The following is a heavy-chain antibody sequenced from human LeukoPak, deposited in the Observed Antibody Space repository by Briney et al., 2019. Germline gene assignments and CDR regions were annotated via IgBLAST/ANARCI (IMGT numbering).Heavy chain of an antibody. CDR3: ARDSYGSGNDY. Sequence: SETLSLTCAVYGGSFSGYYWSWIRQPPGKGLEWIGEINHSGITNYNPSLKSRVTISVDTSKNQFSLKLSSVTAADPAVYYCARDSYGSGNDYWGQGALVTVSS. CDR2: INHSGIT. J-gene: IGHJ4*02. CDR1: GGSFSGYY. D-gene: IGHD3-10*01. V-gene: IGHV4-34*01.